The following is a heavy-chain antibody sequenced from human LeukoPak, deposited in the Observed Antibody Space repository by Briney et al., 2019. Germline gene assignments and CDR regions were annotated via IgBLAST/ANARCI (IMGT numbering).Heavy chain of an antibody. V-gene: IGHV3-23*01. D-gene: IGHD5/OR15-5a*01. Sequence: PGGSLRLSCAASGFPFSSYAMTWVRQAPGQGLEWVSAISGDGAKPYYADSVKGRFTISRDNSKNTLYLQMNSLRTEDTAVYYCASGSRFDYWGQGTLVTVSS. CDR3: ASGSRFDY. CDR1: GFPFSSYA. J-gene: IGHJ4*02. CDR2: ISGDGAKP.